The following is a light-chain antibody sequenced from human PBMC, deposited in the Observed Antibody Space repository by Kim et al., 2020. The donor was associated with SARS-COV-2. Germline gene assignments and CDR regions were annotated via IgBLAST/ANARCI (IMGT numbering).Light chain of an antibody. CDR2: GAS. J-gene: IGKJ1*01. Sequence: DIQMTQSPSSLSASVGDRVSITCRASQNTRTYLNWYQQKPGKAPKLLIYGASTLQSGVPSRFSGSGSGTDFTLTISSLQPEDFATYYCHQSYSPPRTFGQGTKVDIK. CDR1: QNTRTY. V-gene: IGKV1-39*01. CDR3: HQSYSPPRT.